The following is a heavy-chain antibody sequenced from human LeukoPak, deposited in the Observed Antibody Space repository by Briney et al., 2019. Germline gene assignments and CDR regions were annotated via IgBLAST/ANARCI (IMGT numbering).Heavy chain of an antibody. CDR2: IYYSGST. Sequence: PSQTLSLTCTVSGGSISSGDYYWSWIRQPPGKGLEWIGYIYYSGSTYYNPSLKSRVTISVDTSKNQFSLNLNSVTAADTAVYYCARHRDTSSDLFDLWGLGTLVTVSS. V-gene: IGHV4-30-4*08. CDR3: ARHRDTSSDLFDL. CDR1: GGSISSGDYY. J-gene: IGHJ2*01. D-gene: IGHD6-19*01.